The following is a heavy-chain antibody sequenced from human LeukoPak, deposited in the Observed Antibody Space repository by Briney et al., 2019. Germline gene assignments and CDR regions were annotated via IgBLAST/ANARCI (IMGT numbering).Heavy chain of an antibody. D-gene: IGHD3-10*01. Sequence: PGGSLRLSCAASGFGFRDYYMSWIRQAPGKGLEWVSFISTDSVYTNYADPVKGRFTISRDNAKNSLYLQLNSLRAEDAAVYYCARESHGTGDQWGQGTLVTVSS. CDR2: ISTDSVYT. CDR3: ARESHGTGDQ. V-gene: IGHV3-11*05. CDR1: GFGFRDYY. J-gene: IGHJ4*02.